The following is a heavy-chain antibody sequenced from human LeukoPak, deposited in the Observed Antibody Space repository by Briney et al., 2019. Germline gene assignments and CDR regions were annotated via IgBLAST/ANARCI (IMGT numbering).Heavy chain of an antibody. V-gene: IGHV1-69*17. Sequence: ASVKVSCKASGGTFTSYAISWVRQAPGQGLEWMGGIIPIFGIANYAQKFQGRVAITADKSTSTAYMELSSLRSEDTAVYYCAREPPTEEMATVHFDYWGQGTLVTVSS. CDR2: IIPIFGIA. CDR1: GGTFTSYA. J-gene: IGHJ4*02. CDR3: AREPPTEEMATVHFDY. D-gene: IGHD5-24*01.